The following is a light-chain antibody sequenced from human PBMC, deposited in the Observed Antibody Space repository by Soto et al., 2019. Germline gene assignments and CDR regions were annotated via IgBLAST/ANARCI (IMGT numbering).Light chain of an antibody. J-gene: IGKJ1*01. CDR2: ATS. CDR1: QSVSSSY. V-gene: IGKV3-20*01. CDR3: QQYGGSSWT. Sequence: EIVLTQSPGTLSSSPGEGATLSCRASQSVSSSYLAWYQHKPGQAPRLLIYATSSRATGIPDRFGGSGSGTDFTLTISRLEPEDCAVYYCQQYGGSSWTFGQGTKVEIK.